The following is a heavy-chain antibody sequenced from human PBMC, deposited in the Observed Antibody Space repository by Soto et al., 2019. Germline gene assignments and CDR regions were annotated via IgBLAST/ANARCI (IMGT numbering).Heavy chain of an antibody. Sequence: QVHLQESGPGLVKPSETLSLTCSVSVGSINNHYWSWIRQPPGKGLEWIGYVYYTGSTNYNPSLKSRVTMSVDTSKNQFSLNLTSLTAADTAIYYCARANWYSEYWGQGTLVTVSS. CDR3: ARANWYSEY. CDR2: VYYTGST. J-gene: IGHJ4*02. V-gene: IGHV4-59*11. D-gene: IGHD7-27*01. CDR1: VGSINNHY.